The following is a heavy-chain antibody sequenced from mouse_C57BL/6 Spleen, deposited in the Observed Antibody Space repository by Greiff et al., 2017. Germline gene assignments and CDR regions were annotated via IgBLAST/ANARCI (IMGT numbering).Heavy chain of an antibody. CDR2: IDPSDSYT. V-gene: IGHV1-69*01. CDR3: ARGADYPYYFDY. D-gene: IGHD2-4*01. CDR1: GYTFTSYW. J-gene: IGHJ2*01. Sequence: VQLKQPGAELVMPGASVKLSCKASGYTFTSYWMHWVKQRPGQGLEWIGEIDPSDSYTNYNQKFKGKSTLTVDKSSSTAYMQLSSLTSEDSAVYYCARGADYPYYFDYWGQGTTLTVSS.